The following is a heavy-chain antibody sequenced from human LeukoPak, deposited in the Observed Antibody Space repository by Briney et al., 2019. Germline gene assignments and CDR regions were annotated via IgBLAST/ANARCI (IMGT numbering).Heavy chain of an antibody. D-gene: IGHD3-3*01. CDR3: ARDPRRFSLGYYHSSHGYNGMDV. CDR1: GGSISSSSYY. CDR2: IYYSGST. V-gene: IGHV4-39*07. Sequence: SETLSLTCTVSGGSISSSSYYWGWIRQPPGKGLEWIGSIYYSGSTYYNPSLKSRVTISVDTSKNQFSLKLSSVTAADTAVYYCARDPRRFSLGYYHSSHGYNGMDVWGQGTTVTVSS. J-gene: IGHJ6*02.